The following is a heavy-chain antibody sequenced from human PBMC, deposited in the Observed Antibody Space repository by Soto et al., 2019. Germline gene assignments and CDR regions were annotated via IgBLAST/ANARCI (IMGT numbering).Heavy chain of an antibody. CDR1: GGSISSSSYY. D-gene: IGHD2-15*01. V-gene: IGHV4-39*01. Sequence: SETLSLTCTVSGGSISSSSYYWGWIRQPPGKGLEWIGSFYYIGSTYYNPSLKSRVTISVDTSKNQFSLKLSSVTAADTAVYYCARLGGRYYGMDVWGQGTTVTVSS. J-gene: IGHJ6*02. CDR2: FYYIGST. CDR3: ARLGGRYYGMDV.